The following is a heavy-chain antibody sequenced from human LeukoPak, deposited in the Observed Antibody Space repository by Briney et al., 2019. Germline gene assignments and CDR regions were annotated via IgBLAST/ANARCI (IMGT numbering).Heavy chain of an antibody. CDR1: GFTFTDHY. D-gene: IGHD2-21*01. J-gene: IGHJ4*02. Sequence: GGSLRLSCVASGFTFTDHYMSWVRQAPGKGLEWSSYISSGGDIMYYADSVKGRFTISRDNAKNSLFLQMNSLRPEDTAVYYCTREDYSSASGHWAQGTLVTVS. CDR3: TREDYSSASGH. V-gene: IGHV3-11*04. CDR2: ISSGGDIM.